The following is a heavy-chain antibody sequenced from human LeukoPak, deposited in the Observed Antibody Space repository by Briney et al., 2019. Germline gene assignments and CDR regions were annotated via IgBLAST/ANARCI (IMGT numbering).Heavy chain of an antibody. CDR2: INPSGGST. CDR3: ARDRGGDYMGDY. Sequence: ASVNVSCKASGYTFTSYYMHWVRQAPGQGLEWMGIINPSGGSTSYAQKFQGRVTMTRDTSTSTVYMELSSLRSEDTAVYYCARDRGGDYMGDYWGQGTLVTVSS. D-gene: IGHD4-11*01. CDR1: GYTFTSYY. V-gene: IGHV1-46*01. J-gene: IGHJ4*02.